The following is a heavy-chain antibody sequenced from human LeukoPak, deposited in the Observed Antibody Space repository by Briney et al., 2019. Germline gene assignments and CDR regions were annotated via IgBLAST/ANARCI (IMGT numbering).Heavy chain of an antibody. J-gene: IGHJ4*02. CDR1: GFTFSSYW. D-gene: IGHD1-14*01. Sequence: SGGSLRLSCAASGFTFSSYWMHWVRQAPGKGPVWVSRINSDGSRTSYADSVKGRFTISRDNSKNTLYLHINSLRAEDTAVYYCVKDNPLDYWGQGTLVIVSS. CDR3: VKDNPLDY. CDR2: INSDGSRT. V-gene: IGHV3-74*01.